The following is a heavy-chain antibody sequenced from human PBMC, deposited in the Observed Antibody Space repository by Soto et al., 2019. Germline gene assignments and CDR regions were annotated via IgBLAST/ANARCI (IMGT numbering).Heavy chain of an antibody. CDR3: AGTDNRGSACYPAYSLDS. D-gene: IGHD2-21*02. CDR1: GGSFSDYY. CDR2: INHSGST. J-gene: IGHJ4*02. V-gene: IGHV4-34*01. Sequence: QVQLQQWGAGLLKPSETLSLTCAVYGGSFSDYYWNWIRQSPGKGLVWIGKINHSGSTYNPSLKSRVTISLDTSTNQFSLTLSSVTAAYTAVYYCAGTDNRGSACYPAYSLDSWGQGTLVTVSS.